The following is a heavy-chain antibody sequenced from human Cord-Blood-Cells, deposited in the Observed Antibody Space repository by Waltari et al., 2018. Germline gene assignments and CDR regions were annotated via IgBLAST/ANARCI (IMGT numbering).Heavy chain of an antibody. CDR3: AIDGSYYDAFDI. Sequence: VQLVQSGAEVQKPGASVKVSCKPSGYTFTRYDINWVRQATGQGLEWMGWMNPNSGNTGYAQKFQGRVTMTRNTSISTAYMELSSLRSEDTAVYYCAIDGSYYDAFDIWGQGTMVTVSS. J-gene: IGHJ3*02. CDR2: MNPNSGNT. D-gene: IGHD1-26*01. CDR1: GYTFTRYD. V-gene: IGHV1-8*01.